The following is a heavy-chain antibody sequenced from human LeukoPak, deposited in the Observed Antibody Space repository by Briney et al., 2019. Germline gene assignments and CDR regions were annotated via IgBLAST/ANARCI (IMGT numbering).Heavy chain of an antibody. V-gene: IGHV3-21*01. Sequence: GGSLRLSCAASGFTFSTFAMIWVRQPPGKGLEWVSSIFPSGGEIHYADSVKGRFTISRDNAKNSLYLQMNSLRAEDTAVYYCARDGENIVLMVYARDYYYYYMDVWGKGTTVTVSS. CDR2: IFPSGGEI. CDR3: ARDGENIVLMVYARDYYYYYMDV. J-gene: IGHJ6*03. D-gene: IGHD2-8*01. CDR1: GFTFSTFA.